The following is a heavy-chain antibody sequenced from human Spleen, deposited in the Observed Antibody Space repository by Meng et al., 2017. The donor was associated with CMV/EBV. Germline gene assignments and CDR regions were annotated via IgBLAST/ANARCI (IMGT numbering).Heavy chain of an antibody. J-gene: IGHJ5*02. V-gene: IGHV1-2*02. CDR3: VAYSGSSFRFDP. Sequence: ASVKVSCKASGFTFTNYFIQWMRQAPGQGLEWMGWINFNSGDTKYAQKFQGRVTMTRDTSVSTAYVELNSLRSDDTAVYYCVAYSGSSFRFDPWGQGTLVTVSS. D-gene: IGHD5-12*01. CDR1: GFTFTNYF. CDR2: INFNSGDT.